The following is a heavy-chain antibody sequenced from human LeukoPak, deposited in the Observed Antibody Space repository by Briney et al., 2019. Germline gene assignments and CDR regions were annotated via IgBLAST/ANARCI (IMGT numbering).Heavy chain of an antibody. Sequence: SETLSLTCTVSGGSISSYYWSWIRQPPGKGLEWIGSIYYSGSTYYNPSLKSRVTISVDTSKNQFSLKLSSVTAADTAVYYCARQPLTLSIVGAPYYFDYWGQGTLVTVSS. CDR2: IYYSGST. CDR3: ARQPLTLSIVGAPYYFDY. J-gene: IGHJ4*02. CDR1: GGSISSYY. V-gene: IGHV4-59*05. D-gene: IGHD1-26*01.